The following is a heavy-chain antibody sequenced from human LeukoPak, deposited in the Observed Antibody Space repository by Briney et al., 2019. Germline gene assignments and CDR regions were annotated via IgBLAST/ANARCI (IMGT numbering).Heavy chain of an antibody. J-gene: IGHJ4*02. Sequence: GGSLRLSCAASGFTVSSNYMSWVRQAPGEGLEWVSVIYSGGSTYYADSVKGRFTISRDNSKNTLYLQMNSLRAEDTAVYYCARLRIAARSRWDYFDYWGQGTLVTVSS. D-gene: IGHD6-13*01. V-gene: IGHV3-53*01. CDR3: ARLRIAARSRWDYFDY. CDR1: GFTVSSNY. CDR2: IYSGGST.